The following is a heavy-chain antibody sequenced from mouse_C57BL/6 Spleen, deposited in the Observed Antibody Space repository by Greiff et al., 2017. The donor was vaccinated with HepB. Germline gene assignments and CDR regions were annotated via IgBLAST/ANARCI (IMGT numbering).Heavy chain of an antibody. J-gene: IGHJ3*01. D-gene: IGHD2-5*01. V-gene: IGHV1-80*01. Sequence: VKVVESGAELVKPGASVKISCKASGYAFSSYWMNWVKQRPGKGLEWIGQIYPGDGDTNYNGKFKGKATLTADKSSSTAYMQLSSLTSEDSAVYFCARGSNYVLFAYWGQGTLVTVSA. CDR2: IYPGDGDT. CDR1: GYAFSSYW. CDR3: ARGSNYVLFAY.